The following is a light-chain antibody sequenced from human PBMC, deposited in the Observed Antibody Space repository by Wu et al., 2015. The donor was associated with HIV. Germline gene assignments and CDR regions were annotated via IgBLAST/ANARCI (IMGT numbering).Light chain of an antibody. J-gene: IGKJ1*01. Sequence: DIQMTQSPSAMSASVGDRVTITCRASQAMSNYLAWFQQKPGKAPKRLMYITSTLQSGVPSRFSGSRSGTEFTLTISSLQPEDSAIYYCLQHDTYPWTLGQGTKVEIK. CDR1: QAMSNY. CDR2: ITS. V-gene: IGKV1-17*03. CDR3: LQHDTYPWT.